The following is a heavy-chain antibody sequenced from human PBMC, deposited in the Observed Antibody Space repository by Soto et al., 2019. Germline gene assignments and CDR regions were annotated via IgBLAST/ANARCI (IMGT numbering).Heavy chain of an antibody. J-gene: IGHJ4*02. CDR2: IIPIFGTA. CDR1: GGTFSSYA. D-gene: IGHD2-21*02. Sequence: QVQLVQSGAEVKKPGSSVKVSCKASGGTFSSYAISWVRQAPGQGLEWMGGIIPIFGTANYAQKFQGRVTITADESMSRAYMEQSSLRSEDAAVYYCARVRIETASYYFDYWGQGTLVTVSS. CDR3: ARVRIETASYYFDY. V-gene: IGHV1-69*12.